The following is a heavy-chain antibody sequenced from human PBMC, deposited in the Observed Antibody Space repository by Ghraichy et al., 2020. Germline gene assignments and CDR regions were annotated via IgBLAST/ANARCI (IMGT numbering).Heavy chain of an antibody. D-gene: IGHD3-16*01. CDR1: GFTFNNYG. J-gene: IGHJ6*02. CDR2: IRYDGGNK. CDR3: AKATGGNFYGMDV. V-gene: IGHV3-30*02. Sequence: GGSLRLSCAASGFTFNNYGMDWVRQAPGKGLEWVAFIRYDGGNKYYADSVKGRFATSRDNSKNTLYLQLNSLRTEDTAVYYCAKATGGNFYGMDVWGQGTTVTVSS.